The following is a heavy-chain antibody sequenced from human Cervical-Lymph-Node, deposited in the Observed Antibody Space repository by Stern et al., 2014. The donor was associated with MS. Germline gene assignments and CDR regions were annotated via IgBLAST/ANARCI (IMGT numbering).Heavy chain of an antibody. CDR3: AVATKTTGGFDS. CDR2: IIPIHGIV. Sequence: QVQLVQSGAEVKKPGPSVKVSCKPSGGTFNIYPFAWVRPAPGQGLEWMGRIIPIHGIVNYATTFNGRFTITAVRSTTTVDMELSSLISDDTGMYYCAVATKTTGGFDSWGQGTLVTVSS. D-gene: IGHD5-12*01. V-gene: IGHV1-69*09. J-gene: IGHJ4*02. CDR1: GGTFNIYP.